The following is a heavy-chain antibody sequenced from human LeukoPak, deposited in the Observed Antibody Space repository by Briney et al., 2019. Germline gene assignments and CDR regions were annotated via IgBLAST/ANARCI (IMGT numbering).Heavy chain of an antibody. Sequence: GESLKISCKGSGYSFTSYWIGWVRQMPGKGLEWMGIIYPGDSDTRYSPSFQGQVTISADKSISTAYLQWSSLKASDTAMYYCARPWCSGGSCYSGWFDPWGQGTLVTVSS. CDR2: IYPGDSDT. CDR3: ARPWCSGGSCYSGWFDP. V-gene: IGHV5-51*01. D-gene: IGHD2-15*01. CDR1: GYSFTSYW. J-gene: IGHJ5*02.